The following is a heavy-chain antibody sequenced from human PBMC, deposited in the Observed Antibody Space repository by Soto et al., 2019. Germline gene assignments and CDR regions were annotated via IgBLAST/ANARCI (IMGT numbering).Heavy chain of an antibody. CDR3: AKDAGNEESLFDY. J-gene: IGHJ4*02. CDR1: GFTFSDFG. V-gene: IGHV3-23*01. CDR2: VNNDGRNT. Sequence: GGSLRLSCEASGFTFSDFGMSWVRQIPGKGLEWVSTVNNDGRNTHYADSVEGRFTISRDNSKNTLYLQMGSLGAEDTAIYYCAKDAGNEESLFDYWGQGTLVTVSS.